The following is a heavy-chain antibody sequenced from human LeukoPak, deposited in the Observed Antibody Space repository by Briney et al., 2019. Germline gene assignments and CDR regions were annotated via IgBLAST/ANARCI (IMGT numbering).Heavy chain of an antibody. CDR1: GFTFSDYY. Sequence: PGGSLRLSCAASGFTFSDYYMSWIRQAPGKGLEWVSYISSSGSTIYYADSVKGRFTISRDNSKNTLYLQMNSLRAEDTAVYYCAKAQGGYSYFDYWGQGTLVTVSS. D-gene: IGHD3-22*01. CDR2: ISSSGSTI. CDR3: AKAQGGYSYFDY. J-gene: IGHJ4*02. V-gene: IGHV3-11*01.